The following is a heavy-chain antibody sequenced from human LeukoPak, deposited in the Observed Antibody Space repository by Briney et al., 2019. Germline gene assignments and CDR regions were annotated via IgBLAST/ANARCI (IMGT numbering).Heavy chain of an antibody. CDR1: GFTFSSYA. CDR3: ASPPGYSSGWYEGPEYFQH. V-gene: IGHV3-23*01. Sequence: GGSLRLSCAASGFTFSSYAMSWVRQAPGKGLEGVSAISGSGGSTYYADSVKGRFTISRDNSKNTLYLQMNSLRAEDTAVYYCASPPGYSSGWYEGPEYFQHWGQGTLVTVSS. J-gene: IGHJ1*01. D-gene: IGHD6-19*01. CDR2: ISGSGGST.